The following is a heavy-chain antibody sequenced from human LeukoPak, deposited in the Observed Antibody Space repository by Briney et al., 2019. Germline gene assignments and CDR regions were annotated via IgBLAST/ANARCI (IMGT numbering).Heavy chain of an antibody. CDR1: SGSITSGGYY. Sequence: SETLSLTCTVSSGSITSGGYYWNWIRQHPGKGLEWIGYIYYSGSTFYNPSLKSRVTMSVDTSKNQFSLKLSSVTAADTAVYYCARAPKGMTAVRYYYYYYMDVWGKGTTVTVSS. CDR2: IYYSGST. J-gene: IGHJ6*03. D-gene: IGHD4-11*01. V-gene: IGHV4-31*03. CDR3: ARAPKGMTAVRYYYYYYMDV.